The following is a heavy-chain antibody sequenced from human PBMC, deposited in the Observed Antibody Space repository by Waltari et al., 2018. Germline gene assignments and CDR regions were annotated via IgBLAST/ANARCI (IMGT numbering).Heavy chain of an antibody. J-gene: IGHJ4*02. V-gene: IGHV4-59*01. CDR2: IYYSGST. CDR3: ARGPPYGDYDY. CDR1: GGSISSYY. Sequence: QVQLQESGQGLVKPSETLSLHCTVSGGSISSYYWSWIRQPPGKGLEWIGYIYYSGSTNYNPSLKSRVTISVDTSKNQFSLKLSSVTAADTAVYYCARGPPYGDYDYWGQGTLVTVSS. D-gene: IGHD4-17*01.